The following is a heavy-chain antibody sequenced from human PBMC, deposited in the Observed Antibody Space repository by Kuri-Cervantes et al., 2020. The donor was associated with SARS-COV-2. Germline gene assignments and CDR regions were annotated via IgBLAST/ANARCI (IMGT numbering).Heavy chain of an antibody. V-gene: IGHV2-70*11. Sequence: SGPTLVKPTQTLTLTCTFSGFSLSTSGMCVSWIRQPPGKALEWLARIDWDDDKYYSTSLKTRLTISRDTSKNQVVLTMTNMDPVDTATYYCARIPLVSRQLGTYYYYGMDVWGQGTTVTVSS. J-gene: IGHJ6*02. CDR1: GFSLSTSGMC. D-gene: IGHD6-13*01. CDR3: ARIPLVSRQLGTYYYYGMDV. CDR2: IDWDDDK.